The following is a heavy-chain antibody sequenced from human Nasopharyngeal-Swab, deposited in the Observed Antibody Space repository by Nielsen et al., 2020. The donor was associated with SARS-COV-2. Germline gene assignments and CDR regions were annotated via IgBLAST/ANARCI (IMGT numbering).Heavy chain of an antibody. Sequence: GESLKISCAASGFTFSSYGMHWVRQAPGKGLEWVAVIWYDGSNKYYADSVKGRFTISRDNSKNTLYLQMNSLRAEDTAVYYCARDPYSSSWCTPVEQWLETYYYGMDVWGQGTTVTVSS. J-gene: IGHJ6*02. CDR1: GFTFSSYG. CDR3: ARDPYSSSWCTPVEQWLETYYYGMDV. V-gene: IGHV3-33*01. D-gene: IGHD6-13*01. CDR2: IWYDGSNK.